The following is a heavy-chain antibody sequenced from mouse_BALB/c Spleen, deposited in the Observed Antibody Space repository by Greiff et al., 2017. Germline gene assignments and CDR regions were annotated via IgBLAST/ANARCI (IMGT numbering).Heavy chain of an antibody. V-gene: IGHV3-2*02. CDR2: ISYSGST. Sequence: EVQRVESGPGLVKPSQSLSLTCTVTGYSITSDYAWNWIRQFPGNKLEWMGYISYSGSTSYNPSLKSRISITRDTSKNQFFLQLNSVTTEDTATYYCARGQVPYGYDERRYYFDYWGQGTTLTVSS. CDR3: ARGQVPYGYDERRYYFDY. D-gene: IGHD2-2*01. CDR1: GYSITSDYA. J-gene: IGHJ2*01.